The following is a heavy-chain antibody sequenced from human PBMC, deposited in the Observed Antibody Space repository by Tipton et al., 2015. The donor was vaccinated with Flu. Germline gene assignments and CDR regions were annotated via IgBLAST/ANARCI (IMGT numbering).Heavy chain of an antibody. CDR3: ARIAAAGTGYFDY. D-gene: IGHD6-13*01. Sequence: GLVKPSETLSLTCTVSGGSISSYYWSWIRQPPGKGLEWIGYIYYSGSTNYNPSLKSRVTISVDTSKNQFSLKLSSVTAADTAVYYCARIAAAGTGYFDYWGQGTLVTVSS. J-gene: IGHJ4*02. CDR1: GGSISSYY. CDR2: IYYSGST. V-gene: IGHV4-59*01.